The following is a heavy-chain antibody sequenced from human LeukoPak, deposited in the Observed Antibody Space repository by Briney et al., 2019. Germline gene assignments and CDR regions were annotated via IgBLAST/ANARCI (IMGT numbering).Heavy chain of an antibody. V-gene: IGHV3-23*01. Sequence: GGSLRLSCAASGFTFSSYAMSWVRQAPGKGLEWVSAISGSGGSTYYADSVKGRFTISRDNSKNTLYLQMNSLRAEDTAVYYCAKSPGGTIFGVVGPYYYYMDVWGKGTTVTVSS. CDR2: ISGSGGST. CDR3: AKSPGGTIFGVVGPYYYYMDV. D-gene: IGHD3-3*01. CDR1: GFTFSSYA. J-gene: IGHJ6*03.